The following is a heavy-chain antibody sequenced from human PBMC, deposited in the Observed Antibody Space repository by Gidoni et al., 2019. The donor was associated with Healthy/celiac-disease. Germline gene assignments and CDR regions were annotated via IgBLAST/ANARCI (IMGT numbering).Heavy chain of an antibody. Sequence: QVQLVESGGGWVKPGGSSRLHCADSGFTSNDYYMCWIRQAPGRGRGWVSYISSSGSTIYYADSVKGRFTISRNNAKNSLYLQMNSLRAEDTAVYYCAKVRDGYSDYWGQGTLVTVSS. CDR3: AKVRDGYSDY. CDR1: GFTSNDYY. J-gene: IGHJ4*02. V-gene: IGHV3-11*01. CDR2: ISSSGSTI.